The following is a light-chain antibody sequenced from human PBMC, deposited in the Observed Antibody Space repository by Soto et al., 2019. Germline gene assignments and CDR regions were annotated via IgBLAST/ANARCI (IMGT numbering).Light chain of an antibody. V-gene: IGLV3-21*01. CDR3: QVWDISSGHVV. J-gene: IGLJ3*02. Sequence: SYELTQPPSVSVAPGKTASVACGGSNIGSKSVHWYQKKSGQAPVLVMYYDSDRPSGVPERSSGSKSGNTATLTISRVEAGDEADYYCQVWDISSGHVVFAGGTQLTVL. CDR1: NIGSKS. CDR2: YDS.